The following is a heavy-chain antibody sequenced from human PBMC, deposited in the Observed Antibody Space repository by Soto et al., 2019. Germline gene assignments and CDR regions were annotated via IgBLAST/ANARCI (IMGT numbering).Heavy chain of an antibody. D-gene: IGHD3-22*01. V-gene: IGHV1-18*01. CDR1: GYTFTSYG. J-gene: IGHJ4*02. CDR2: ISAYNGNT. Sequence: QVQLVQSGAEVKKPGASVKVSCKASGYTFTSYGISWVRQAPGQGLEWMGWISAYNGNTNYAQKLQGRVTMTTDTSTSTAYMGLRSLRSDDTAVYYCARVPWYYYDSSGLNCFDYWGQGTLVTVSS. CDR3: ARVPWYYYDSSGLNCFDY.